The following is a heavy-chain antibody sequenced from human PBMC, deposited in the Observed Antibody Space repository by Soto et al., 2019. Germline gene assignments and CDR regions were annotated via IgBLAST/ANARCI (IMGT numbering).Heavy chain of an antibody. D-gene: IGHD1-1*01. V-gene: IGHV1-8*01. CDR1: GYTFTSYD. J-gene: IGHJ6*02. Sequence: ASVKVSCKASGYTFTSYDINWVRQATGQGLEWMGWMNPNSGNTGYAQKFQGRVTMTRNTSISTAYMELNSLKTEDTAVYYCHDFRAAYYYGMDVWGQGTTVTVSS. CDR2: MNPNSGNT. CDR3: HDFRAAYYYGMDV.